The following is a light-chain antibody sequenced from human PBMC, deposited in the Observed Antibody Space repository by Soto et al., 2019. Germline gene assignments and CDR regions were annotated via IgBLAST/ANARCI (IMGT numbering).Light chain of an antibody. J-gene: IGKJ1*01. Sequence: EIILTQSPDTLSLSPGERAILSCRASQTISSNYLAWYQQKPGQAPRLLIYGASSRATGIPNRFSGSGSGTDFTLTISRLEPEDFAVYYCQQYGNSPQTFGQGTKVDIK. CDR2: GAS. V-gene: IGKV3-20*01. CDR3: QQYGNSPQT. CDR1: QTISSNY.